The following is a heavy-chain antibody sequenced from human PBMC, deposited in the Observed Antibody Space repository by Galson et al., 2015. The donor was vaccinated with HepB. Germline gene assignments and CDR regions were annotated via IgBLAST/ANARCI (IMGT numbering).Heavy chain of an antibody. D-gene: IGHD3-16*02. V-gene: IGHV3-23*01. CDR1: GFTFSSYA. CDR3: ARAPYDYVWGSYRLDY. Sequence: LRLSCAASGFTFSSYAMSWVRQAPGKGLEWVSAISGSGGSTYYADSVKGRFTISRDNSKNTLYLQMNSLRAEDTAVYYCARAPYDYVWGSYRLDYWGQGTLVTVSS. J-gene: IGHJ4*02. CDR2: ISGSGGST.